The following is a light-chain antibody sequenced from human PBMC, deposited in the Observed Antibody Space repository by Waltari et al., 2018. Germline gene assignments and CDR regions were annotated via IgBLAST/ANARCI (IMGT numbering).Light chain of an antibody. CDR3: NSYTTSSTWV. Sequence: QSALTQPASVSGSPGQSITISCPGTSRDIGAYPYVSWYQHLPGKAPKLIISEVRRRPSGVSNRFSGSKSGNMASLTIAGLQAEDEADYYCNSYTTSSTWVFGGGTKLTVL. J-gene: IGLJ3*02. CDR1: SRDIGAYPY. V-gene: IGLV2-14*01. CDR2: EVR.